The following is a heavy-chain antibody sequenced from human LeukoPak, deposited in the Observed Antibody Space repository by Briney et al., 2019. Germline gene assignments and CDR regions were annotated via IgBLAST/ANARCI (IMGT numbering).Heavy chain of an antibody. Sequence: SETLSLTCTVGGGSISSYYWSWIRQPPGKGLEWIGYIYYSGSTNYNPSLKSRVTISVDTSKNQFSLKLSSVTAADTAVYYCARETPETYSYYYYYGMDVWGQGTTVTVSS. CDR1: GGSISSYY. CDR3: ARETPETYSYYYYYGMDV. V-gene: IGHV4-59*01. J-gene: IGHJ6*02. CDR2: IYYSGST. D-gene: IGHD5-18*01.